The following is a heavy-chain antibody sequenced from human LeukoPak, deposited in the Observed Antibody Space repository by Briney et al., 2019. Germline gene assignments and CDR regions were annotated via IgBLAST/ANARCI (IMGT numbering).Heavy chain of an antibody. D-gene: IGHD3-22*01. CDR3: AKRGVVIRVILVGFHKEAYYFDS. J-gene: IGHJ4*02. CDR1: GITLSNYG. V-gene: IGHV3-23*01. Sequence: WGSLSRSCAVSGITLSNYGMSWVRQAPGKGLEWVAGISDSGGRTNYADSVKGRFTISRDNPKNTLYLQMNSLRAEDTAVYFCAKRGVVIRVILVGFHKEAYYFDSWGQGALVTVSS. CDR2: ISDSGGRT.